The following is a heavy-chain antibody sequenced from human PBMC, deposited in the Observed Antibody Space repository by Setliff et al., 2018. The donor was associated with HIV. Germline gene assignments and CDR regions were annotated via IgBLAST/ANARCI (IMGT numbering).Heavy chain of an antibody. D-gene: IGHD3-22*01. CDR1: GFIFFDYG. CDR3: ARDRYYYDSSGYYYSDY. Sequence: GGSLRLSCAASGFIFFDYGMSWVRQAPGKGLEWLSDISRDGGDTDYADSVRGRFTVSRDNAKNSLYLQMDSLRAEDTALYYCARDRYYYDSSGYYYSDYWGLGTLVTVSS. J-gene: IGHJ4*02. CDR2: ISRDGGDT. V-gene: IGHV3-20*04.